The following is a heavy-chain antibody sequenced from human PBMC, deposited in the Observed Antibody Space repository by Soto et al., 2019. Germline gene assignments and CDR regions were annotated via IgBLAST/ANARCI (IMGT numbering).Heavy chain of an antibody. D-gene: IGHD2-8*01. V-gene: IGHV4-31*03. Sequence: SETLSLTCTVSGGSISSGRYYWSWIRQHPEKGLEWIGNIHYSGSTYYSPSLKSRLIISIDTSKNQFSLNLISVTARDTAVYFCASGPNLYYFDFWGPGTLVTVSS. CDR3: ASGPNLYYFDF. CDR2: IHYSGST. J-gene: IGHJ4*02. CDR1: GGSISSGRYY.